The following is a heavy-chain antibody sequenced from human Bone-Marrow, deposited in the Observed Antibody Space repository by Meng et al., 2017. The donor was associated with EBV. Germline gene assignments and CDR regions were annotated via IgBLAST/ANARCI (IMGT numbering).Heavy chain of an antibody. CDR1: GGSFSGYY. V-gene: IGHV4-34*01. J-gene: IGHJ5*02. CDR2: INHSGST. D-gene: IGHD3-3*01. Sequence: QGQRREWGAGLLKPLETLSLTCAGYGGSFSGYYWSWIRQPPGKGLEWIGEINHSGSTNYNPSLKSRVTISVDTSKNQFSLKLSSVTAADTAVYYCARRSITIFGVVTRYNWFDPWGQGTLVTVSS. CDR3: ARRSITIFGVVTRYNWFDP.